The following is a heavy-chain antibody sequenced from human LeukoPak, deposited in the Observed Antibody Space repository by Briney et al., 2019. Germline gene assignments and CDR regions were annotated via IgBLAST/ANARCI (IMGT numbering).Heavy chain of an antibody. CDR2: IIPILGIA. D-gene: IGHD1-26*01. J-gene: IGHJ4*02. V-gene: IGHV1-69*04. Sequence: ASVKVSCKASGYTFTSYGISWVRQAPGQGLEWMGRIIPILGIANYAQKFQGRVTITADKSTSTAYMELSSLRSEDTAVYYCARQGATHSSLEHIASGISDYWGQGTLVTVAS. CDR3: ARQGATHSSLEHIASGISDY. CDR1: GYTFTSYG.